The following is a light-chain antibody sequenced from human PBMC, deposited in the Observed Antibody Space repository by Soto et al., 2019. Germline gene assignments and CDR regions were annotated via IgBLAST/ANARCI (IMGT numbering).Light chain of an antibody. Sequence: EIVLTQSPGTLSLSPGERATLSCRASQRVSSNYLAWYQHKPGQTPRLLLYGASSRATGIPDRFSGSGSGTDFTLTISRLEPEDFAVYYCQQFDRSPYTFAQGTKLEI. CDR1: QRVSSNY. J-gene: IGKJ2*01. V-gene: IGKV3-20*01. CDR2: GAS. CDR3: QQFDRSPYT.